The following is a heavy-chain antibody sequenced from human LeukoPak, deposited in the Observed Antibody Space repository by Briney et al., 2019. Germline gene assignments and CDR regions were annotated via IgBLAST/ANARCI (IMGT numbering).Heavy chain of an antibody. Sequence: PGGSLRLSCTASGFPLSNFWMHWVRQVPGKGLVWVSRIISDGTTTSYADSVKGRFTISRDNAKNTLYLQMNSLRAEDTAVYYCTRDWRNMALDYWGRGTLVTVSS. J-gene: IGHJ4*02. V-gene: IGHV3-74*01. CDR2: IISDGTTT. D-gene: IGHD2/OR15-2a*01. CDR3: TRDWRNMALDY. CDR1: GFPLSNFW.